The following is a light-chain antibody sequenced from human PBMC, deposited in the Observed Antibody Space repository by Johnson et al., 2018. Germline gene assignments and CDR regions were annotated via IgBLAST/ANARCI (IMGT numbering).Light chain of an antibody. Sequence: QSVLTQPPSVSAAPGQKVTISCSGSSSNIGNNYVSWYQQLPGTAPKLLIYENNKRPSGIPDRFSGSKSGTSATLGITGLQTGDEADYYCGTWDSSLSAGNASETGTKVTVL. CDR2: ENN. J-gene: IGLJ1*01. CDR1: SSNIGNNY. CDR3: GTWDSSLSAGNA. V-gene: IGLV1-51*02.